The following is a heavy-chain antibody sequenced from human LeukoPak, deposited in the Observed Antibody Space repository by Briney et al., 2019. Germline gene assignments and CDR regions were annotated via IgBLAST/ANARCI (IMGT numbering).Heavy chain of an antibody. CDR2: IYSGGST. Sequence: GGSLRLSCAASGFTVSSNYMSWVRQAPGKGLEWVSVIYSGGSTYYADSVKGRFTISRDNSKNTLYLQMNSLRVEDTAVYYCAKSQSSGWLYYFDYWGQGILVTVSS. J-gene: IGHJ4*02. CDR1: GFTVSSNY. CDR3: AKSQSSGWLYYFDY. V-gene: IGHV3-53*01. D-gene: IGHD6-19*01.